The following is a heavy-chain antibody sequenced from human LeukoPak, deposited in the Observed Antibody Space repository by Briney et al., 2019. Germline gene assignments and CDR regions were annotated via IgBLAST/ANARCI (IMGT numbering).Heavy chain of an antibody. CDR3: ARCSGSYSYYFDY. D-gene: IGHD3-10*02. CDR1: GYTFTSYG. Sequence: ASVRVSCTASGYTFTSYGMSWVRQAPGQGLEWMGWISAYGSNTNYAETVQGRVTITRDTSKNTAYMQLSSLRAEDTAVYYCARCSGSYSYYFDYWGQGTLVTVSS. CDR2: ISAYGSNT. J-gene: IGHJ4*02. V-gene: IGHV1-18*01.